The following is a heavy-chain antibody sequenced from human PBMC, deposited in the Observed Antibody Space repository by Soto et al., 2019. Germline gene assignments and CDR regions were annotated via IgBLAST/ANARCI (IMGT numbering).Heavy chain of an antibody. D-gene: IGHD2-2*01. V-gene: IGHV1-18*04. Sequence: QVQLVQSGAEVKKPGASVKVSCKASGYTFTSYGISWVRQAPGQGLEGMGWISAYNGNTNYAQKLQGRATMTTDTSTSTAYMELRSLRSDDTAVYYCARDREIVVVPAAMYYYYGMDVWGQGTTVTVSS. CDR2: ISAYNGNT. CDR3: ARDREIVVVPAAMYYYYGMDV. J-gene: IGHJ6*02. CDR1: GYTFTSYG.